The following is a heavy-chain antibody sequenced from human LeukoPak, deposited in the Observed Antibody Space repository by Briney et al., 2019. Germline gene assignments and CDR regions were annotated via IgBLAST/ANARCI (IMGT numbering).Heavy chain of an antibody. J-gene: IGHJ5*02. CDR1: GGTFSNYA. D-gene: IGHD1-26*01. V-gene: IGHV1-69*06. CDR2: IIPIFGTA. CDR3: AAVGATSLWFDP. Sequence: SVKVSCKASGGTFSNYAISWVRQAPGQGLEWMGGIIPIFGTANYAQKFQGRVTMTEDTSTDTAYMELSSLRSEDTAVYYCAAVGATSLWFDPWGQGTLVTVSS.